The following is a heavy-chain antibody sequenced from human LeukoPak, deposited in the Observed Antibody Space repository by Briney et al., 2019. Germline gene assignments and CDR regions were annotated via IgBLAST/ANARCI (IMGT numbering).Heavy chain of an antibody. J-gene: IGHJ5*02. D-gene: IGHD2/OR15-2a*01. CDR3: ASHSRAYNWFDP. CDR1: GGSINNYY. Sequence: PETLSLTCSVSGGSINNYYWGWIRRPPGRGLEYIGHIYYTGKTDYNPSFKSRVTISVDTSKNQFSLKLSSVTAADTAVYYCASHSRAYNWFDPWGQGTLVTVSS. CDR2: IYYTGKT. V-gene: IGHV4-59*08.